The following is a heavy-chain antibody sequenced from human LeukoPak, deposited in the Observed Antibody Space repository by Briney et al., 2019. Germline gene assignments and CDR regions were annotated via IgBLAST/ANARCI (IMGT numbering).Heavy chain of an antibody. CDR1: GGSISSSNW. V-gene: IGHV4-4*02. Sequence: SETLSLTCAVSGGSISSSNWWSWVRQPPGKGLEWIGEIYHSGSTNYNPSLKSRVTISVDTSKNQFSLKLSSVTAADTAVYYCARRRCSGGSCYVGARDYYYYMDVWGKGTTVTVSS. D-gene: IGHD2-15*01. CDR3: ARRRCSGGSCYVGARDYYYYMDV. CDR2: IYHSGST. J-gene: IGHJ6*03.